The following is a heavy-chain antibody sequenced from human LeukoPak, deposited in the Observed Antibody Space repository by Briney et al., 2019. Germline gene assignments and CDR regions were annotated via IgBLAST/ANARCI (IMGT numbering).Heavy chain of an antibody. V-gene: IGHV3-30*02. CDR2: IRSDGSNK. Sequence: GGSLRLSCAASGFTFSSYGMHWVRQAPGKGLEWVAFIRSDGSNKYYADSVKGRFTISRDNSKNTLYLQMNSLRAEDTAVYYCAKDSHYYDSSGYYAYWGQGTLVTVSS. D-gene: IGHD3-22*01. CDR3: AKDSHYYDSSGYYAY. CDR1: GFTFSSYG. J-gene: IGHJ4*02.